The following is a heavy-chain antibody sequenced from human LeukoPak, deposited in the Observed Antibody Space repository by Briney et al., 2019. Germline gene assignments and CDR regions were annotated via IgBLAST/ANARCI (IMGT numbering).Heavy chain of an antibody. V-gene: IGHV1-8*01. D-gene: IGHD6-13*01. CDR3: ARGTYSSLDY. CDR2: MNPNSGNT. CDR1: VYTFTRYD. Sequence: ASVNVSCKASVYTFTRYDINWVRQATGQGREWMGWMNPNSGNTGYAQKFQGRVTMTRNTSISTAYMELSSLRSEDTVVYSCARGTYSSLDYWGQGTLVTVSS. J-gene: IGHJ4*02.